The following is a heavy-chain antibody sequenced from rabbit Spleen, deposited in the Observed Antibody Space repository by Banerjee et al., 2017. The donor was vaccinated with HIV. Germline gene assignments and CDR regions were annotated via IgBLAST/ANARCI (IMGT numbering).Heavy chain of an antibody. V-gene: IGHV1S40*01. D-gene: IGHD4-2*01. CDR3: ARARSTNARIYPEWLDL. J-gene: IGHJ5*01. CDR2: IYGGSSGST. Sequence: QSLEESGGDLVKPGASLTLTCTASGFSFSSSYWICWVRQAPGKRPEWIACIYGGSSGSTYSAIWAKGRFTISKTSSTTVTLQMTSLTAADTATYFCARARSTNARIYPEWLDLWGQGTLVTVS. CDR1: GFSFSSSYW.